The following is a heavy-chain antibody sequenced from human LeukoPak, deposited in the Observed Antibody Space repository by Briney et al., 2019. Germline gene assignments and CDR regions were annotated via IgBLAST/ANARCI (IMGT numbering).Heavy chain of an antibody. Sequence: DSVKGRFTISRDNSKNTLYLQMNSLRAEDTAVYYCAKDHKTAFDIWGQGTMVTVSS. J-gene: IGHJ3*02. CDR3: AKDHKTAFDI. V-gene: IGHV3-30*02.